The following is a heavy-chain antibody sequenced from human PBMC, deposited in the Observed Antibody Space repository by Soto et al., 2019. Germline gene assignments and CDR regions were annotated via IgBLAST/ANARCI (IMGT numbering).Heavy chain of an antibody. CDR3: ARLEGYCSSVSCYNYNYGLDV. J-gene: IGHJ6*02. D-gene: IGHD2-2*02. CDR1: GYTFTNYW. Sequence: GQSLNISGKGSGYTFTNYWISCVRQMPGKVLEWMGRIDPRDSYTNYSPSFEGLVTISADKSISTAYLQWSSLQASDTAIYYCARLEGYCSSVSCYNYNYGLDVWGQGTTVTAP. V-gene: IGHV5-10-1*01. CDR2: IDPRDSYT.